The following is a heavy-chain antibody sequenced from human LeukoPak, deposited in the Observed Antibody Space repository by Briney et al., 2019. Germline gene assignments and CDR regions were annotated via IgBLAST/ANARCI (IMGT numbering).Heavy chain of an antibody. Sequence: GGSLRLSCAASGFTVSSNYMSWVRQAPGKGLEWVSVIYSRGSTYYADSVKGRFTISRDNSKNTLYLQMNSLRAEDTAVYYCARVGRGIAAPFDYWGQGTLVTVSS. V-gene: IGHV3-66*02. CDR2: IYSRGST. D-gene: IGHD6-13*01. CDR1: GFTVSSNY. CDR3: ARVGRGIAAPFDY. J-gene: IGHJ4*02.